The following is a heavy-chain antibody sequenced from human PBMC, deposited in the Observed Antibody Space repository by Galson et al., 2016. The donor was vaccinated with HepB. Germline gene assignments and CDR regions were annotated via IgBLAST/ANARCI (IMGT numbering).Heavy chain of an antibody. CDR2: VSATGGTT. D-gene: IGHD3-16*01. J-gene: IGHJ4*02. CDR1: GFTFSTYA. V-gene: IGHV3-23*01. CDR3: VKESPVRGNHFEY. Sequence: SLRLSCAASGFTFSTYAMTWVRQAPGKGLEWVSAVSATGGTTYYGGFVKGRFTISRDNSKNTLYLQMNSLRAEDTAVYYCVKESPVRGNHFEYWGQGTLVTVSS.